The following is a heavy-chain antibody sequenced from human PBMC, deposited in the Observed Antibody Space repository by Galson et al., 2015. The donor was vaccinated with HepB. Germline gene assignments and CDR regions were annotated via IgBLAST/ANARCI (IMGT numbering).Heavy chain of an antibody. CDR3: VRDHDWAFDC. CDR1: GFSLSIYN. V-gene: IGHV3-48*01. CDR2: ISTTTAI. D-gene: IGHD3-9*01. Sequence: SLRLSCAASGFSLSIYNMNWVRQAPGKGLEWISYISTTTAIYYADSVKGRFAISRDNAQNSLYLERNSLRGEDTGVYYCVRDHDWAFDCWGQGTLVTVSS. J-gene: IGHJ4*02.